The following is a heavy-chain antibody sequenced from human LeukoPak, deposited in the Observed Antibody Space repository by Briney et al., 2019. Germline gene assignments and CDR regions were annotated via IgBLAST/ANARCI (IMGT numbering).Heavy chain of an antibody. CDR2: INTSGST. CDR3: ARARSYGSGKGDAFDI. D-gene: IGHD3-10*01. Sequence: SETLSLTCTVSGGSISSYYWSWIRQPAGKGLEWIGRINTSGSTNYNPSLKSRVTMSVDTSKNQFSLKLSSVTAADTAVYYCARARSYGSGKGDAFDIWGQGTMVTVSS. CDR1: GGSISSYY. V-gene: IGHV4-4*07. J-gene: IGHJ3*02.